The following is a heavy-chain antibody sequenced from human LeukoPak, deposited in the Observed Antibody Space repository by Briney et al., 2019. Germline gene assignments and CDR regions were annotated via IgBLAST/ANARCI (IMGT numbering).Heavy chain of an antibody. D-gene: IGHD3-10*01. CDR2: IFPGDSDT. CDR3: ARLWFGELLFDY. Sequence: GESLKISCKGSEYSFTTHWIGWVRQMPGKGLDWMGIIFPGDSDTTYSPSFQGQVTISADKSISTAYLQWSSLKASDTAMYYCARLWFGELLFDYWGQGTLVTVSS. V-gene: IGHV5-51*01. J-gene: IGHJ4*02. CDR1: EYSFTTHW.